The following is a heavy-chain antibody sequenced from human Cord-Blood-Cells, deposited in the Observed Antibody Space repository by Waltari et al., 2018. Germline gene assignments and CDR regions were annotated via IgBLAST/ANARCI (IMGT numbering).Heavy chain of an antibody. CDR3: ASPYYDFWSGYYQEAFDI. D-gene: IGHD3-3*01. CDR2: ISYSGST. V-gene: IGHV4-39*01. J-gene: IGHJ3*02. CDR1: VGSISSSSYY. Sequence: QLQLQESGPGLVKPSEPLSLTCTVSVGSISSSSYYWGWIRQPPGKGLEWIGSISYSGSTYYNPSLKSRVTISVDTAKNQFSLKLSSVTAADTAVYYCASPYYDFWSGYYQEAFDIWGQGTMVTVSS.